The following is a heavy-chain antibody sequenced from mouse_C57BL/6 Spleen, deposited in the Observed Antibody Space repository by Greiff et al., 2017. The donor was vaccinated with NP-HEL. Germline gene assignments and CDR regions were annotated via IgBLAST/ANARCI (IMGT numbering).Heavy chain of an antibody. CDR1: GYTFTDYY. J-gene: IGHJ2*01. V-gene: IGHV1-26*01. Sequence: VQLQQSGPELVKPGASVKISCKASGYTFTDYYMNWVKQSHGQSLEWIGDINPNNGGTSYNQKFKGKATLTVDKSSSTAYMELRSLTSEDSAVYYCARVDGYSYFDYWGQGTTLTVSS. CDR3: ARVDGYSYFDY. CDR2: INPNNGGT. D-gene: IGHD2-3*01.